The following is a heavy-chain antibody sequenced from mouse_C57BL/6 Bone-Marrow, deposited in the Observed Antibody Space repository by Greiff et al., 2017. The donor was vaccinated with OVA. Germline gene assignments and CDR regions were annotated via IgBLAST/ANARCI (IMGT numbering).Heavy chain of an antibody. D-gene: IGHD1-1*01. J-gene: IGHJ3*01. V-gene: IGHV1-64*01. CDR1: GYTFTSYW. Sequence: QVQLQQPGAELVKPGASVKLSCKASGYTFTSYWMHWVKQRPGQGLEWIGMIHPNSGSTNYTEKFKSKATLTVDNAFSTVYMQLSSLTSEDSAVYYCARWGTTVVAKGFAYWGQGTLVTVSA. CDR2: IHPNSGST. CDR3: ARWGTTVVAKGFAY.